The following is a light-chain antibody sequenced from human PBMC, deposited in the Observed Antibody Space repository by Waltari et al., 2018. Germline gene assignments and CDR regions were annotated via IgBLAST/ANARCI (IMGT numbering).Light chain of an antibody. J-gene: IGKJ5*01. V-gene: IGKV3-15*01. Sequence: EIVMTQSPATLSVSPGERATLSCRASQSVSSNLAWYQKKPGQAPRLLIYGASTRATGIPARFSGSGSGTEFTLTISSLQSEDFAVYYCQQYNNWPFFGQGTRLEIK. CDR1: QSVSSN. CDR3: QQYNNWPF. CDR2: GAS.